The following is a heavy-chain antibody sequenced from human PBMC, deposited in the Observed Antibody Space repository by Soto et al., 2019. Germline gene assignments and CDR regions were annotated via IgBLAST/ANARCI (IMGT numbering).Heavy chain of an antibody. CDR1: GYTFTSYA. Sequence: ASVKVSCRASGYTFTSYAMHWVRQAPGQRLEWMGWINAGNGNTKYSQKFQGRVTITRDTSASTAYMELSSLRSEDTAVYYCARTPVVGGSSYDSLGQSNLLTVCS. J-gene: IGHJ4*02. CDR2: INAGNGNT. V-gene: IGHV1-3*01. CDR3: ARTPVVGGSSYDS. D-gene: IGHD6-6*01.